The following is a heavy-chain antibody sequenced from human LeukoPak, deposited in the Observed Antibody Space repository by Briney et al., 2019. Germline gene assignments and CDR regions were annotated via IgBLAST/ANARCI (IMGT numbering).Heavy chain of an antibody. Sequence: GGSLRLSRAASGFTFSDYYMSWIRQAPGKGLEWVSYISSSSSYTNYADSVKGRFTISRDNAKNSLYLQMNSLRAEDTAVYYCARVEGDCSSTSCYLFDYWGQGTLVTVSS. CDR2: ISSSSSYT. J-gene: IGHJ4*02. CDR3: ARVEGDCSSTSCYLFDY. V-gene: IGHV3-11*06. D-gene: IGHD2-2*01. CDR1: GFTFSDYY.